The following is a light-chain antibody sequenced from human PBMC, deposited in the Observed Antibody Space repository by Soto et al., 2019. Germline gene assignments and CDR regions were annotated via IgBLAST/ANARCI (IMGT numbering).Light chain of an antibody. CDR3: QQNFSSPPA. Sequence: DIQLTQSPSSLSASVAERVTITCRASQSMSTYLDWYQQKPGKAPKLLIYAASTLQSGVPSRYSGSASGTHFTLTISSLQPEDFATYYCQQNFSSPPAFGGGTKVEIK. CDR2: AAS. V-gene: IGKV1-39*01. CDR1: QSMSTY. J-gene: IGKJ4*01.